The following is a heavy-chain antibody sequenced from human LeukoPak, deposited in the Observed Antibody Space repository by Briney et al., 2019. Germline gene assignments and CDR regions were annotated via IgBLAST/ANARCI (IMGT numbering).Heavy chain of an antibody. CDR2: ISSNGGTT. Sequence: GGSLRLSCAASGFPFSSYAMQWVRQAPGKGLEYVSGISSNGGTTFYANSVKGRFTISRDNSNNMLFLQMGGLRAEDMAVYYCARDRDSSGYYRPFDYWGQGTLVTVSS. D-gene: IGHD3-22*01. V-gene: IGHV3-64*01. CDR3: ARDRDSSGYYRPFDY. CDR1: GFPFSSYA. J-gene: IGHJ4*02.